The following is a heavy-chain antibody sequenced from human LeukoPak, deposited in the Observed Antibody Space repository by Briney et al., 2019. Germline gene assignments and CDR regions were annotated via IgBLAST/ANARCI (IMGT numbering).Heavy chain of an antibody. J-gene: IGHJ5*02. Sequence: HPGGSLRLSCAASGFTLSDSAIHWVRQASGKGLEWVGLIDRPAKSYATAYGASVGGRFTISRHDSKNTAYLQMDSLKTEDTALYYCTRDRGTYNWLDPWGQGTLVTVSS. V-gene: IGHV3-73*01. CDR2: IDRPAKSYAT. D-gene: IGHD1-26*01. CDR1: GFTLSDSA. CDR3: TRDRGTYNWLDP.